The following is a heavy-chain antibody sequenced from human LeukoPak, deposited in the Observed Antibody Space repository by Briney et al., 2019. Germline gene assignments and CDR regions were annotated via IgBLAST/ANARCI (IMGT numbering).Heavy chain of an antibody. CDR1: GGSFSGYY. CDR2: INHSGST. CDR3: ARRRPEAYFDWSFDY. D-gene: IGHD3-9*01. Sequence: SETLSLTCAVYGGSFSGYYWSWIRQPPGKGLEWIGEINHSGSTNYNPSLKSRVTISVDTSKNQFSLKLSSVTAADTAVYYCARRRPEAYFDWSFDYWGQGTLVTVSS. V-gene: IGHV4-34*01. J-gene: IGHJ4*02.